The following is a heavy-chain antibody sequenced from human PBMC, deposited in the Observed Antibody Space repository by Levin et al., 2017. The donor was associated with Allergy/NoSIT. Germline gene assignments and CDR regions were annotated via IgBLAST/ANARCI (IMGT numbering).Heavy chain of an antibody. D-gene: IGHD2-2*01. Sequence: SQTLSLTCTVSGDSISGRYWSWIRQSPGKGLEWIAYIKDTGSTNYNPSLKSRVTISVDTSKNQLSLRLSSVSAADTALYYCARGSTGQFGPWGQGTLVTVSS. V-gene: IGHV4-59*08. CDR1: GDSISGRY. CDR3: ARGSTGQFGP. CDR2: IKDTGST. J-gene: IGHJ5*02.